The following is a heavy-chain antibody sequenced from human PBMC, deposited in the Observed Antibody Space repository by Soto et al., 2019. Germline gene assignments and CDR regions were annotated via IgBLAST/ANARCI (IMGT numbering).Heavy chain of an antibody. CDR3: ATGSPEYSGSWDY. V-gene: IGHV1-24*01. CDR1: GDRITDLS. CDR2: FDPEDGET. J-gene: IGHJ4*02. D-gene: IGHD1-26*01. Sequence: ASVKLSCKVCGDRITDLSMHWVRQAPGKGLEWMGGFDPEDGETIYAQKFQGRVTMTEDTSTDTAYMELSSLRSEDTAVYYCATGSPEYSGSWDYWGQGTLVTVSS.